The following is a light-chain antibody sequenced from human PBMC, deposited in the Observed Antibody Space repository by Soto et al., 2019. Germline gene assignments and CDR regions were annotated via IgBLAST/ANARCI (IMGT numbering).Light chain of an antibody. Sequence: EIVMTQSPATVSVSPGERATLYCRASQSVSSYLAWYQQKPGQAPRLLIYDASNRATGIPARFSGSGSGTDFTLTISSLEPEDFAVYYCQQRSNWPFTFGGGTKVDIK. CDR3: QQRSNWPFT. CDR1: QSVSSY. CDR2: DAS. V-gene: IGKV3-11*01. J-gene: IGKJ4*01.